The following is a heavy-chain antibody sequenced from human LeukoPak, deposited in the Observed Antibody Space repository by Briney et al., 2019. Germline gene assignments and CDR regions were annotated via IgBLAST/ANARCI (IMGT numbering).Heavy chain of an antibody. CDR3: ASTPLGIGDYYYYMDV. D-gene: IGHD7-27*01. J-gene: IGHJ6*03. V-gene: IGHV1-2*02. CDR1: GYTFTGYY. CDR2: INPNSGGT. Sequence: ASVKVSCKASGYTFTGYYMHWVRQAPGQGLEWMGWINPNSGGTNYAQKFQGRVTMTRDTSISTAYMELSRLRSDDTAVYYCASTPLGIGDYYYYMDVWGKGTTVTVSS.